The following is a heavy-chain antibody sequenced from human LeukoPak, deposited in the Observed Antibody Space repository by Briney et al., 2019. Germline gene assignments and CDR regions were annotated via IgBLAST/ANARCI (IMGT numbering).Heavy chain of an antibody. CDR1: GFTFSSYG. D-gene: IGHD6-13*01. CDR2: ISYDGSNK. J-gene: IGHJ4*02. CDR3: AKERIIAAADKWQWDY. V-gene: IGHV3-30*18. Sequence: GRSLRLSCAASGFTFSSYGMHWVRQAPGNGLEWVAVISYDGSNKYYADSVKGRFTISRDNSKNTLYLQMNSLRAEDTAVYYCAKERIIAAADKWQWDYWGQGTLVTVSS.